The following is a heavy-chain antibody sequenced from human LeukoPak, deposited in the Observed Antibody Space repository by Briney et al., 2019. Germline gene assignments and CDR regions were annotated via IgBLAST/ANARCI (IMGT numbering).Heavy chain of an antibody. CDR2: MNPNSGNT. J-gene: IGHJ3*02. V-gene: IGHV1-8*01. CDR3: ARRTRELGYCSGGSCYHDAFDI. D-gene: IGHD2-15*01. CDR1: GYTFTSYD. Sequence: ASVKVSCKASGYTFTSYDINWVRQATGQGLEWMGWMNPNSGNTGYAQKFQGRVTMIRNTPISTAYMELSSLRSEDTAVYYCARRTRELGYCSGGSCYHDAFDIWGQGTMVTVSS.